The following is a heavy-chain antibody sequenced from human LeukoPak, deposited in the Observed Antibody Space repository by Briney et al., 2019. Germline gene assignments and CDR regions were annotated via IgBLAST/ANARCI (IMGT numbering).Heavy chain of an antibody. Sequence: GRCLRLSCAASGFTFSSYGMHWVRQAPGKGLEWVAVISYDGSNKYYADSVKGRFTISKDNSKNTLYLQMNSLRAEDTAVYYCVSTRYDYWGQGTLVIASS. CDR2: ISYDGSNK. CDR1: GFTFSSYG. V-gene: IGHV3-30*03. CDR3: VSTRYDY. J-gene: IGHJ4*02. D-gene: IGHD4-11*01.